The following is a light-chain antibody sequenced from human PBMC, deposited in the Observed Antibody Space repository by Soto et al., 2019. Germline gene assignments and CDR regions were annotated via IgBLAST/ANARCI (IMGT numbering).Light chain of an antibody. CDR1: QSLEYSYGNTY. CDR3: LQVTPCLS. CDR2: KVS. Sequence: DVVMTQSPLSLPDTLGQPASISCTSSQSLEYSYGNTYLNWFQPRPGQSPRRLIYKVSKRESGGPERFSGSGSGSDFTLKIIRVETGEVEVYFCLQVTPCLSFGAGTYVEI. J-gene: IGKJ4*01. V-gene: IGKV2-30*01.